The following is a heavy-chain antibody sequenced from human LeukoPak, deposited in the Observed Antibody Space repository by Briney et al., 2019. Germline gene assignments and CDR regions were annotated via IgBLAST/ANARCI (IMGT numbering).Heavy chain of an antibody. CDR2: MNPNSGNT. CDR1: GYTFTSYD. V-gene: IGHV1-8*01. CDR3: ARGLCSSTSCYIVDYYYYYMDV. Sequence: ASVKVSCKASGYTFTSYDINWVRQATGQGLEWMGWMNPNSGNTGYAQKFQGRVTMTRDTSISTAYMELSRLRSDDTAVYYCARGLCSSTSCYIVDYYYYYMDVWGKGTTVTVSS. D-gene: IGHD2-2*02. J-gene: IGHJ6*03.